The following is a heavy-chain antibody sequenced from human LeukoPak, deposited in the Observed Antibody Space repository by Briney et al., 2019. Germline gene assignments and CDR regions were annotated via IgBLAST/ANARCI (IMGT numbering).Heavy chain of an antibody. CDR2: INEDGNKK. CDR3: ARIDSRRTFDI. V-gene: IGHV3-7*01. D-gene: IGHD1-14*01. J-gene: IGHJ3*02. Sequence: GGSLRLSCAVSGFTFRNYWMSWVRQAPGKGLEWVANINEDGNKKYYADSVRGRFTISRDNAKNSLSLQMNNLRFEGTAVYYCARIDSRRTFDIWGQGTMVTVSS. CDR1: GFTFRNYW.